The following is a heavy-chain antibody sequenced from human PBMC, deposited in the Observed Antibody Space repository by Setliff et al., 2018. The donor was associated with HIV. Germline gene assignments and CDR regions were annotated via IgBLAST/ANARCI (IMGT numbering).Heavy chain of an antibody. V-gene: IGHV3-7*01. D-gene: IGHD6-13*01. CDR2: IKQDGSEK. J-gene: IGHJ1*01. CDR1: GFTFSNYW. CDR3: VRDSSSWSWAEYFQF. Sequence: GESLKISCAASGFTFSNYWMNWVRQAPGKGLEWVANIKQDGSEKYYVDSVKGRFTISRDNAKNSLSLQMNSLRAEDTAVYYCVRDSSSWSWAEYFQFWGQGTPVTVSS.